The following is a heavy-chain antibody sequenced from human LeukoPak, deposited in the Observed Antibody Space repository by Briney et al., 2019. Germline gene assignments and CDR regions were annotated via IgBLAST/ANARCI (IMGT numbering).Heavy chain of an antibody. CDR2: IYYSGST. Sequence: SSETLSLTCTVSGGSISSYYWSWIRQPPGKGLEWIGYIYYSGSTNYNPSLKSRVTISVDTSKNQFSLKLSSVTAADTAVYYCARGGITGTTVHAFDIWGQGTMVTVSS. D-gene: IGHD1-7*01. CDR1: GGSISSYY. V-gene: IGHV4-59*01. J-gene: IGHJ3*02. CDR3: ARGGITGTTVHAFDI.